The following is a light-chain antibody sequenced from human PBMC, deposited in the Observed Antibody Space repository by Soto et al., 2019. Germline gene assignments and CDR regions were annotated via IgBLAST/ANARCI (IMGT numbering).Light chain of an antibody. CDR2: KAP. CDR3: MQGTHWPTT. V-gene: IGKV2-30*01. CDR1: QSLVYSDGNAY. Sequence: EVVMTQSPLSLPVTLGQPASISCRSSQSLVYSDGNAYLNWFQQRPGQSPRRLIYKAPNRDSGVPGRFSGYGSGTDFTLQINRVEAADVGVYYCMQGTHWPTTFGRGTRVEIK. J-gene: IGKJ1*01.